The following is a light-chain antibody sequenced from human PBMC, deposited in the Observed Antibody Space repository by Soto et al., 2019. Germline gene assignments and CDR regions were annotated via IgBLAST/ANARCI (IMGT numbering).Light chain of an antibody. CDR1: PSVPNY. V-gene: IGKV3-11*01. J-gene: IGKJ5*01. Sequence: VLTQSPGTLSLSPGERATLSCRASPSVPNYVAWYQQKPGQAPRLLIYGAFNRATGIPARFSGSGSGADFTLTISSLEPEDFAIYYCQQRNTWPPVTFGQGTRLEIK. CDR3: QQRNTWPPVT. CDR2: GAF.